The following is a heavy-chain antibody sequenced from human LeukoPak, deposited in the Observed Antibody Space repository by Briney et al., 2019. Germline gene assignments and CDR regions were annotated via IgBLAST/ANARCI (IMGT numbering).Heavy chain of an antibody. J-gene: IGHJ4*02. D-gene: IGHD3-16*01. CDR1: GGSISSYY. CDR3: ARARGGVDGYYCDY. Sequence: PSETLSLTCTVSGGSISSYYWSWIRQPPGKGLEWVGYIYYSGRTNYNPSLKSRVTISVDTSKNQFCLKLSSATDADTAGYYCARARGGVDGYYCDYWGQGTLVTVSP. V-gene: IGHV4-59*01. CDR2: IYYSGRT.